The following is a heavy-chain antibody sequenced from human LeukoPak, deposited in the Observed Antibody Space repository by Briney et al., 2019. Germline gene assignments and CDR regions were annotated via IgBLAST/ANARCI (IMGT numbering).Heavy chain of an antibody. Sequence: SETLSLTCAVSGGSISSGGYSWGWIRQPPGKGLEWIGYIYHSGSTYYNPSLKSRVTISVDRSKNQFSLKLSSVTAADTAVYYCARGPAHCSSTSCYLNWFDPWGQGTLVTVSS. D-gene: IGHD2-2*01. CDR2: IYHSGST. V-gene: IGHV4-30-2*01. CDR3: ARGPAHCSSTSCYLNWFDP. CDR1: GGSISSGGYS. J-gene: IGHJ5*02.